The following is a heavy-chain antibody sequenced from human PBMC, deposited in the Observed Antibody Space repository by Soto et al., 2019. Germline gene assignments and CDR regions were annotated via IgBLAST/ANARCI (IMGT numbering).Heavy chain of an antibody. CDR1: GGSISSYY. J-gene: IGHJ4*02. V-gene: IGHV4-59*01. CDR3: ARVGGYSYGYRAPFDY. D-gene: IGHD5-18*01. Sequence: SETLSLTCTVSGGSISSYYWSWIRQPPGKGLEWIGYIYYSGSTNYNPSLKSRVTISVDTSKNQFSLKLSSVTAADMAVYYCARVGGYSYGYRAPFDYWGQGTLVTVSS. CDR2: IYYSGST.